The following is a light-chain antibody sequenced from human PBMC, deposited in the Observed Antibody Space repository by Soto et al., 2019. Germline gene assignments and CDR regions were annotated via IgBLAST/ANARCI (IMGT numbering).Light chain of an antibody. Sequence: ILMTQSPSSLSAFVGDRVTITCRASQDIGNFLAWYQQKPGQVPKLLIYAASTLQSGVPSRFIGSGSGTDFTLTISILQPEDVATYYCQKCKVAPFTFGGGTKVEIK. V-gene: IGKV1-27*01. CDR1: QDIGNF. CDR3: QKCKVAPFT. J-gene: IGKJ4*01. CDR2: AAS.